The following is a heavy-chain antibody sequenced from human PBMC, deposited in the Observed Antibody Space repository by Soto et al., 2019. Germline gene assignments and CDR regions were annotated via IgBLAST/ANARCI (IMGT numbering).Heavy chain of an antibody. Sequence: QITLKESGPTLVKPTQTVTLTCTFSGFSFSTGRVGVGWIRQPPGKALEWLALIYWDDDKRYSPSLKSRLTITKDTSKKQVVLTMTNMDPVDTATYYCAHIRVVGRTLLFDYWGQGTQVTVSS. V-gene: IGHV2-5*02. D-gene: IGHD1-26*01. CDR1: GFSFSTGRVG. CDR2: IYWDDDK. CDR3: AHIRVVGRTLLFDY. J-gene: IGHJ4*02.